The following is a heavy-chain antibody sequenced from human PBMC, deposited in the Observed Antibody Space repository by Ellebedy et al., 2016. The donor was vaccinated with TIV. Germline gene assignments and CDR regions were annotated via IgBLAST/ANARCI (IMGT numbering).Heavy chain of an antibody. Sequence: GESLKISXTASGFAFTTYPMHWVRHGPGKGLEWVTVISSDGTHKFYPDSVKGRFTITRDNTKNTLSLQMERLRPDDTAVYSCAREQTVPSVQFDYWGQGTLGTVAS. J-gene: IGHJ4*02. D-gene: IGHD2-2*01. CDR1: GFAFTTYP. CDR3: AREQTVPSVQFDY. CDR2: ISSDGTHK. V-gene: IGHV3-30*03.